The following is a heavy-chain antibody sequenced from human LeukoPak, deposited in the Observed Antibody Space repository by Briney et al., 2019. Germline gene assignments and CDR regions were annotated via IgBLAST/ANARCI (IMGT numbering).Heavy chain of an antibody. CDR3: AGGDRYWYFDL. CDR1: GGSISSYY. V-gene: IGHV4-59*01. Sequence: SETLSLTCTVSGGSISSYYWSWIRQPPGKGLEWIGYIYYSGSTNYNPSLKSRVTISVDTSKNQFSLKLSSVTAADTARYYCAGGDRYWYFDLWGRGTLVTVSS. D-gene: IGHD3-22*01. CDR2: IYYSGST. J-gene: IGHJ2*01.